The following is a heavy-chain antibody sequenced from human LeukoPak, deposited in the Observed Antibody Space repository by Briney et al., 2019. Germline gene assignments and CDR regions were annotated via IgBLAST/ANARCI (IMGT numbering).Heavy chain of an antibody. Sequence: GGSLRLSCATSGFTFSSSGIHWVRQAPGRGLEWVAVISHDGTGKYYADSVKSRFTISRDNSRNTLYLQVNNLRPEDTAVYYCAKDRGYFYYGMDVWGQGTTVTVSS. CDR3: AKDRGYFYYGMDV. J-gene: IGHJ6*02. CDR2: ISHDGTGK. V-gene: IGHV3-30*18. CDR1: GFTFSSSG.